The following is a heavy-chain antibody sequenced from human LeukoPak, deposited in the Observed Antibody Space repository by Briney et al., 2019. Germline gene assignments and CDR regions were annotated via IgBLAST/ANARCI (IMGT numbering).Heavy chain of an antibody. CDR2: ISSSSSTI. D-gene: IGHD6-6*01. V-gene: IGHV3-48*04. J-gene: IGHJ6*03. CDR1: GFTFSSYS. Sequence: GGSLRLSCAASGFTFSSYSMNWVRQAPGKGLEWVSYISSSSSTIYYADSVKGRFTISRDNAKNSLYLQMNSLRAEDTAVYYCAMYSSSCRGYYYYYMDVWGKGTTVTVSS. CDR3: AMYSSSCRGYYYYYMDV.